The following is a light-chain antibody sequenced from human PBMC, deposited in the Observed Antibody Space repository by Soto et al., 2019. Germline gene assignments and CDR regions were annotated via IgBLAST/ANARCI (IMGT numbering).Light chain of an antibody. CDR3: QQYNNWPRA. CDR1: QSITGN. V-gene: IGKV3-15*01. J-gene: IGKJ2*01. Sequence: EIVMTQSPATLSVSPGERATLSCRASQSITGNLTWYQQKPGQAPRLLIYDASTRATGIPARFSGSGSGTEFTLTISSLQSEDFAVYYCQQYNNWPRAFGQGTKLEIK. CDR2: DAS.